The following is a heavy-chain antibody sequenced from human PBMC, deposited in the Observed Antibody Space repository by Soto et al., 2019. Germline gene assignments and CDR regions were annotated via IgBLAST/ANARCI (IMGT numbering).Heavy chain of an antibody. D-gene: IGHD2-8*02. CDR2: LYSGGDT. V-gene: IGHV3-66*01. Sequence: EVQLVESGGGLVQPGGSLRLSCVVSGFSVSSNYMSWVRQAPGKGLEWVSVLYSGGDTVYADSVKGRFTISRDNSKNTLYLQMSSLRVVDTAMYYCARGAGVSSTGTGSFDDWGQGTLVTVSS. CDR3: ARGAGVSSTGTGSFDD. J-gene: IGHJ4*02. CDR1: GFSVSSNY.